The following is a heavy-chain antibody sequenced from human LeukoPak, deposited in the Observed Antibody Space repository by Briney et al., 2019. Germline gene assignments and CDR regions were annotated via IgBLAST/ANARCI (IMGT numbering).Heavy chain of an antibody. J-gene: IGHJ4*02. CDR3: AKLGASWFGESFDY. CDR1: AFSFSSYE. CDR2: ISGSGDST. V-gene: IGHV3-23*01. D-gene: IGHD3-10*01. Sequence: GGSLRLSCAASAFSFSSYEMNWVRQAPGKGLEWVSAISGSGDSTYYADSVKGRFTISRDNSKNTLYLQMNSLRAEDTAVYYCAKLGASWFGESFDYWGQGTLVTVSS.